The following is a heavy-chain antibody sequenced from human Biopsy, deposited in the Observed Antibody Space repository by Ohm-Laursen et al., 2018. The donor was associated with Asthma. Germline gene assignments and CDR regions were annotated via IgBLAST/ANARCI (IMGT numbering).Heavy chain of an antibody. Sequence: TQTLTLTCSFSGSSLRTPGVGVGWIRQSPGKALEWLALIYWDDYNLFRPSLKRRLTITKDTSKNQVVLTMTNMDPVDTATYYCAHQYSSLRGWAFDPWGQGTLVTVSS. CDR3: AHQYSSLRGWAFDP. CDR1: GSSLRTPGVG. CDR2: IYWDDYN. D-gene: IGHD6-6*01. V-gene: IGHV2-5*02. J-gene: IGHJ5*02.